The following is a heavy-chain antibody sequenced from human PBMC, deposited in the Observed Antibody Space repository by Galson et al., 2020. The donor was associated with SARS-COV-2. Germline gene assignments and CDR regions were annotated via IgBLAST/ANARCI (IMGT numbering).Heavy chain of an antibody. CDR2: FDPDDGET. J-gene: IGHJ6*01. CDR1: GYTLTELS. V-gene: IGHV1-24*01. CDR3: AISRAITMVRGVIKDYYYYYGMDV. Sequence: ASVKVSCKVSGYTLTELSMHWVRQAPGTGLEWMGGFDPDDGETIYAQKFQGRVTMTEDTSTDTAYMELSSLRSEDTAVYYCAISRAITMVRGVIKDYYYYYGMDVWGQGTTVTVSS. D-gene: IGHD3-10*01.